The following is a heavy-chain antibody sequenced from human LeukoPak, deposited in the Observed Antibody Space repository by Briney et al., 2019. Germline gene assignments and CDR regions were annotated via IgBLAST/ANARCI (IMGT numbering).Heavy chain of an antibody. CDR1: GFTFSSYG. V-gene: IGHV3-33*06. J-gene: IGHJ4*02. Sequence: QPGRCLRLSCAASGFTFSSYGMHWVRQAPGKGLEWVAVIWYDGSNKYYADSVKGRFTISRDNSKNTLYLQMNSLRAEDTAVYYCAKGTYYYDCSGYAFDYWGQGTLVTVSS. CDR3: AKGTYYYDCSGYAFDY. CDR2: IWYDGSNK. D-gene: IGHD3-22*01.